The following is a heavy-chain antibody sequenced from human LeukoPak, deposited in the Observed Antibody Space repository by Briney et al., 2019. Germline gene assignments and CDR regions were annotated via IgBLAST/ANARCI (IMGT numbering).Heavy chain of an antibody. CDR2: ISGGGGST. J-gene: IGHJ4*02. D-gene: IGHD2-2*01. V-gene: IGHV3-23*01. Sequence: GGSLRLSCAASGFTFSSYAMSWVRQAPGKGLEWVSAISGGGGSTYYADSVKGRFTISRDNSKNTLYLQMNSLRAEDTAVYYCAKLKVLVVPAATDYWGQGTLVTVSS. CDR3: AKLKVLVVPAATDY. CDR1: GFTFSSYA.